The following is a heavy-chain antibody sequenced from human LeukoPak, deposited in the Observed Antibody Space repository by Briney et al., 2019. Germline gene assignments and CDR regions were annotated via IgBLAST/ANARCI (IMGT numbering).Heavy chain of an antibody. CDR1: GGTFSSYA. J-gene: IGHJ5*02. D-gene: IGHD6-19*01. Sequence: ASVKVSCKASGGTFSSYAISWVRQAPGQGLEWMGGIIPIFGTANYAQKFQGRVTITADESTSTAYMELSSLRSEDTAVYYCARGHSSGWYDWFDPWGQGTLVTVSS. CDR2: IIPIFGTA. CDR3: ARGHSSGWYDWFDP. V-gene: IGHV1-69*01.